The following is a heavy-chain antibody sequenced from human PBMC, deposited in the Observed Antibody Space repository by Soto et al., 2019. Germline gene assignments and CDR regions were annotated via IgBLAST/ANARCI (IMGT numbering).Heavy chain of an antibody. V-gene: IGHV4-30-4*01. J-gene: IGHJ4*02. Sequence: PSETLSLTCTVSGRSISSVNYYWSWIRQPPGKGLEWIGYIYYSGSTYYNPSLRSRVTISVDTSKNQFSLKLSSVTAADTAVYYCARYGSGECNRGSCYSPFDDWGQGTLVPVAS. CDR2: IYYSGST. CDR3: ARYGSGECNRGSCYSPFDD. D-gene: IGHD2-15*01. CDR1: GRSISSVNYY.